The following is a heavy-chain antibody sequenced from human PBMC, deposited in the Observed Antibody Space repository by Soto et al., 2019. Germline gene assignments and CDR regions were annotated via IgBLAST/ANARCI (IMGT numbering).Heavy chain of an antibody. V-gene: IGHV2-5*01. CDR1: GFSLRTSGVG. D-gene: IGHD6-19*01. CDR3: AKSGSSGWYGWFDP. CDR2: IYWNDDK. Sequence: QITLKESGPTLVKPTQTLTLTCIFSGFSLRTSGVGVGWIRQPPRKALEWLGFIYWNDDKRYSPSLKSRLTITKDTSKNQVVLTMTNMDPVDTATYYCAKSGSSGWYGWFDPWGQGTLVTFSS. J-gene: IGHJ5*02.